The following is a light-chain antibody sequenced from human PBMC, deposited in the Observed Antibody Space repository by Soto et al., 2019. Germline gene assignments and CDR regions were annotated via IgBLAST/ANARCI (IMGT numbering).Light chain of an antibody. CDR3: AAWDDSLNGLYV. V-gene: IGLV1-44*01. CDR2: SNN. Sequence: SVLTRPPSASGTPGPTVTIFCSGSSSNIGSNTVNWYQQLPGTAPKLLIYSNNQRPSGVPDRFSGSKSGTSASLAISGLQSEDEADYYCAAWDDSLNGLYVFGTGTKVTVL. CDR1: SSNIGSNT. J-gene: IGLJ1*01.